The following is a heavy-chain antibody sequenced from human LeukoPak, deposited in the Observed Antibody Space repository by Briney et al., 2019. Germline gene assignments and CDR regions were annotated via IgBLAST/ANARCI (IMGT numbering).Heavy chain of an antibody. CDR3: AGEGKITLVRGGIRYYYMDV. V-gene: IGHV4-61*02. J-gene: IGHJ6*03. D-gene: IGHD3-10*01. Sequence: PSQTLSLTCTLSVGSTCSGSSYWSCIRLPAGKGLEWITLIFIIVSTNYNPSLKARVTISVATPKNQFSLKLRAVTATARAVYYCAGEGKITLVRGGIRYYYMDVWGKGTRVSISS. CDR1: VGSTCSGSSY. CDR2: IFIIVST.